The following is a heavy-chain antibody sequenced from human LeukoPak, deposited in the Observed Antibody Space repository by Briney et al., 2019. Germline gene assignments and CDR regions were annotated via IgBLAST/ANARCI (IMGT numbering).Heavy chain of an antibody. CDR1: GYTFTSYG. Sequence: ASVKVSCKASGYTFTSYGVGWVRQAPGQGLEWMGWISAYNGNTNYAQNLQGRVTMTTDTSTSTAYMELRSLRSDDTAVYYCARDGRSGGYFDYWGQGTLVTVSS. V-gene: IGHV1-18*01. CDR3: ARDGRSGGYFDY. CDR2: ISAYNGNT. D-gene: IGHD3-10*01. J-gene: IGHJ4*02.